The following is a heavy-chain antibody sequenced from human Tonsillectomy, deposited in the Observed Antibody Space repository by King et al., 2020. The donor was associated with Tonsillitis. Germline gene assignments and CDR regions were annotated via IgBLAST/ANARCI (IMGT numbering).Heavy chain of an antibody. CDR1: GFTFSNYA. J-gene: IGHJ2*01. CDR3: ASPPYDTKGHPGLFFDL. D-gene: IGHD3-22*01. CDR2: ISDDGSNK. V-gene: IGHV3-30*04. Sequence: VQLVESGGGVVQPGRSLRLSCVVSGFTFSNYAMHWVRQAPGKGLEWVAIISDDGSNKYYADSVKGRFTISRDKSNNTLYLQMNSLRAEDTALYYCASPPYDTKGHPGLFFDLLGRGALVTVSS.